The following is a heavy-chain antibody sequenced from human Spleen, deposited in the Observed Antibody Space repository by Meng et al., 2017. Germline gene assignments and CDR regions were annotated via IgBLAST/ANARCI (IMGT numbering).Heavy chain of an antibody. CDR3: AVHYCSGGSCYPDY. CDR1: GYTFSSYH. V-gene: IGHV7-4-1*02. CDR2: INTDTGNP. Sequence: QVQLVQAGDEVKKPGASVKVSCKASGYTFSSYHITWVRQAPGQGLEWMGWINTDTGNPTYAQGFTGRFVFSLDTSVSTAYLQISSLKAEDTAVYYCAVHYCSGGSCYPDYWGQGTLVTVSS. J-gene: IGHJ4*02. D-gene: IGHD2-15*01.